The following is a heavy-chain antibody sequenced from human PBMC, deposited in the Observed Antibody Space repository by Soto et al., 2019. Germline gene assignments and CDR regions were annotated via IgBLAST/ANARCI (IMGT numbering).Heavy chain of an antibody. CDR2: IYYSGST. J-gene: IGHJ5*02. Sequence: SETLSLTCTVSGGSISSYYWSWIRQPPGKGLEWIGYIYYSGSTNYNPSLKSRVTISVDTSKNQFSLKLSSVTAADTAVYYCARGGAVWFGELANAWFDPWGQGTLVTVSS. V-gene: IGHV4-59*12. CDR3: ARGGAVWFGELANAWFDP. CDR1: GGSISSYY. D-gene: IGHD3-10*01.